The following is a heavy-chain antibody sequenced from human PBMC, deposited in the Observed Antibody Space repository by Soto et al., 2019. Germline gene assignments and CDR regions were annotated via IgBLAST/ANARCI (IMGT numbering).Heavy chain of an antibody. Sequence: GALRPSCAASVFTCSSYAMSWVRQAPGKGLEWVSAISGSGGSTYYADSVKGRFTISRDNSKNTLYLQMNSLRAEDTAVYYCAKTPGTPDYWGQGTLVTVSS. V-gene: IGHV3-23*01. D-gene: IGHD3-10*01. J-gene: IGHJ4*02. CDR2: ISGSGGST. CDR1: VFTCSSYA. CDR3: AKTPGTPDY.